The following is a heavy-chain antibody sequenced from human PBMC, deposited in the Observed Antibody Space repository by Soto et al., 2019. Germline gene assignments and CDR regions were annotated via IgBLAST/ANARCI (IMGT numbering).Heavy chain of an antibody. V-gene: IGHV1-69*13. CDR2: IIPIFGTA. CDR3: ARDGEAAAGKDV. CDR1: GGTFSSYA. D-gene: IGHD6-13*01. Sequence: SVKVSCKASGGTFSSYAISWVRQAPGQGLEWMGGIIPIFGTANYAQKFQGRVTITADESTSTAYMELSSLRSEDTAVYYCARDGEAAAGKDVWGQGTTVTVSS. J-gene: IGHJ6*02.